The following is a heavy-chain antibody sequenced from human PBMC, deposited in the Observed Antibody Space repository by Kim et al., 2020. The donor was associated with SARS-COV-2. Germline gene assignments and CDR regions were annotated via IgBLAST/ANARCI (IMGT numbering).Heavy chain of an antibody. CDR3: ARVDHQHYGGFDY. D-gene: IGHD4-17*01. J-gene: IGHJ4*02. CDR1: GGTFSSYA. V-gene: IGHV1-69*13. Sequence: SVKVSCKASGGTFSSYAISWVRQAPGQGLEWMGGIIPIFGTANYAQKFQGRVTITADESTSTAYMELSSLRSEDTAVYYCARVDHQHYGGFDYWGQGTLVTVSS. CDR2: IIPIFGTA.